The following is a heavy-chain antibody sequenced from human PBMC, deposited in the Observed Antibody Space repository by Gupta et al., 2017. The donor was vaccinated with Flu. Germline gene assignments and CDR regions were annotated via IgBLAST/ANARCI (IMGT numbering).Heavy chain of an antibody. D-gene: IGHD2-15*01. CDR2: IYASGAT. CDR3: ARVRSGGNWFDS. J-gene: IGHJ5*01. Sequence: QARLQESGPGLVKPLQTLSLTCTVSGDSITSGDYYWNWVRQPAGKGLEWIGRIYASGATYYNAALKGRVTMSIETSKNQLSLKLISVTAADTAVYYCARVRSGGNWFDSWGQGTLVTVSS. CDR1: GDSITSGDYY. V-gene: IGHV4-61*02.